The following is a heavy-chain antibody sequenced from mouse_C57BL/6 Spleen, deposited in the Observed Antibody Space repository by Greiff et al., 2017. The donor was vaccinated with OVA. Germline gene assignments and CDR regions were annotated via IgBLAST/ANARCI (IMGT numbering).Heavy chain of an antibody. D-gene: IGHD2-4*01. J-gene: IGHJ4*01. Sequence: VQLQQPGTDLVKPGASVKLSCKASGYTFTSYWMHWVKQRPGQGLEWIGNINPSNGGTNYNEKFKSKATLTVDKSSSTAYMQLSSLTSEDSAVYNCARERDYEERNYCAMDYWGQGTSVTVSS. CDR1: GYTFTSYW. V-gene: IGHV1-53*01. CDR2: INPSNGGT. CDR3: ARERDYEERNYCAMDY.